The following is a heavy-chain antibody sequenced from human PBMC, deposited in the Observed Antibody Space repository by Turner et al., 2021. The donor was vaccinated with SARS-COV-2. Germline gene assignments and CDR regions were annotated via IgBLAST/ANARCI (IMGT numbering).Heavy chain of an antibody. CDR2: IYYSGST. V-gene: IGHV4-39*01. J-gene: IGHJ4*02. CDR1: GGSISSSSYY. D-gene: IGHD3-3*01. Sequence: QLQLQESGLGQVKPSETLSLTCTVSGGSISSSSYYWGWIRQPPGKGLEWIGGIYYSGSTYYNPSLKSRVTISVDTSKNQFSLKLSSVTAADTAVYYCARRRFMSGYSFDYWGQGTLVTVSS. CDR3: ARRRFMSGYSFDY.